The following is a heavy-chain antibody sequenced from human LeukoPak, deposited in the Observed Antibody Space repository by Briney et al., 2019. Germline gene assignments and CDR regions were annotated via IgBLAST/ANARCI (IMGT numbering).Heavy chain of an antibody. D-gene: IGHD3/OR15-3a*01. CDR3: AADWPLDY. CDR1: GFTVSSND. J-gene: IGHJ4*02. V-gene: IGHV3-66*01. CDR2: IHIGNGT. Sequence: GGSLRLSSAASGFTVSSNDMNWVRQAPGKGLEWVSIIHIGNGTYYADSVKGRFTISRDNSKNTVYLQMNSLRAEDTAVYYCAADWPLDYWGQGTLVTVSS.